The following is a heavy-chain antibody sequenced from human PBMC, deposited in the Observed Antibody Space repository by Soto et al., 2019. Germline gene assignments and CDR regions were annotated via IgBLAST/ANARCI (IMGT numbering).Heavy chain of an antibody. V-gene: IGHV4-31*03. J-gene: IGHJ4*02. D-gene: IGHD3-10*01. CDR1: GGSISSGGYY. CDR3: ARDIHYYGSGKD. Sequence: QVQLQESGPGLVKPSQTLSLTCTVSGGSISSGGYYWSWIRQHPGKGLEWIGYIYYSGSTYYNPSLKSRVTISVDTSKNQFSLKLSSVTAAVTAVYYCARDIHYYGSGKDWGQGTLVTVSS. CDR2: IYYSGST.